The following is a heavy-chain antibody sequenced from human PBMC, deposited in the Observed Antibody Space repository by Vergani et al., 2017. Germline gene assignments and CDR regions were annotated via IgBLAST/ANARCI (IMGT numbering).Heavy chain of an antibody. Sequence: EVQLLESGGGLVQPGGSLRLSCAASGFTFSSYAMSWVRQAPGKGLEWVSAISGSGGSTYYADSVKGRFTISRDNSKNTAYLQMNSLKTDDTAVYYCTRIAAAGTFYYYGMDVWGQGTTVTVSS. J-gene: IGHJ6*02. CDR1: GFTFSSYA. V-gene: IGHV3-23*01. CDR3: TRIAAAGTFYYYGMDV. D-gene: IGHD6-13*01. CDR2: ISGSGGST.